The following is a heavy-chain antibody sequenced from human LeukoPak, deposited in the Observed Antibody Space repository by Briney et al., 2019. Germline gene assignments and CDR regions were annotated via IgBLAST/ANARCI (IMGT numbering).Heavy chain of an antibody. CDR1: GGSISSSSYY. CDR2: IYHSGST. J-gene: IGHJ4*02. V-gene: IGHV4-39*07. CDR3: ARKLVLPDYYFDY. Sequence: IPSETLSLTCTVSGGSISSSSYYWGWIRQPPGKGLEWIGSIYHSGSTYYNPSLKSRVTISVDTSKNQFSLKLSSVTAADTAVYYCARKLVLPDYYFDYWGQGTLVTVSS. D-gene: IGHD2-2*01.